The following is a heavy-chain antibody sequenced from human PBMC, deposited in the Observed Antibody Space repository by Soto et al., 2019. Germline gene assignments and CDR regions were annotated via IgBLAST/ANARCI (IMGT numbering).Heavy chain of an antibody. Sequence: SVKVSCKASGGTFSSYAISWFRQAPGQGLEWMGGIIPIFGTANYAQKFQGRVTITADESTSTAYLQLSSLISEETAVYYCARSNRSSTSRYFPPEYSGQGIMVTVAS. CDR3: ARSNRSSTSRYFPPEY. CDR2: IIPIFGTA. CDR1: GGTFSSYA. D-gene: IGHD2-2*01. V-gene: IGHV1-69*13. J-gene: IGHJ4*02.